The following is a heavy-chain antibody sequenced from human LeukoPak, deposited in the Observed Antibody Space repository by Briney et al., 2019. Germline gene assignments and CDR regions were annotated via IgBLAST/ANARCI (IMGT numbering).Heavy chain of an antibody. V-gene: IGHV4-59*01. D-gene: IGHD1-14*01. CDR2: VYYTGNT. CDR1: GGSISNYY. CDR3: ARAIPDADFFDF. Sequence: SEPLSLTCTVSGGSISNYYWSWIRQPPGKGLEFIGYVYYTGNTNYNPSLRSRVTLSVDTSKNQFSLKLSTVTAADTAVYYCARAIPDADFFDFWGQGTLVTVSS. J-gene: IGHJ4*02.